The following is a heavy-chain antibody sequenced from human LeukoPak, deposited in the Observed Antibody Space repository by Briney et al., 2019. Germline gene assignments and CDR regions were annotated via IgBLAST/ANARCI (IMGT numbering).Heavy chain of an antibody. D-gene: IGHD2-21*02. Sequence: KTGGSLRLSCAASGLTFSSYSMNWVRQAPGKGLEWVSSISSSSSYIYYADSVKGRFTISRDNAKNSLYLQMNSLRAEDTAVYYCARSPGTATRTYYFDYWGQGTLVTVSS. CDR1: GLTFSSYS. CDR2: ISSSSSYI. CDR3: ARSPGTATRTYYFDY. J-gene: IGHJ4*02. V-gene: IGHV3-21*01.